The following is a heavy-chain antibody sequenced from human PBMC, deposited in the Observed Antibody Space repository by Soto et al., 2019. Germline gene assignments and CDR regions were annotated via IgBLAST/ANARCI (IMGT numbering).Heavy chain of an antibody. Sequence: SETLSLTCTVSGGSISSYYWSWIRQPPGKGLEWIGYIYYSGSTNYNPFLKSRVTISVDTSKNQFSLKLSSVTAADTAVYYCARGGVDCSGGSCYYKGRFDPWGQGTLVTVSS. CDR1: GGSISSYY. J-gene: IGHJ5*02. CDR2: IYYSGST. CDR3: ARGGVDCSGGSCYYKGRFDP. D-gene: IGHD2-15*01. V-gene: IGHV4-59*01.